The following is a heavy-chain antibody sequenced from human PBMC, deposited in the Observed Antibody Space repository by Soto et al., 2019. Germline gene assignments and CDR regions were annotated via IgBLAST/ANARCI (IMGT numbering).Heavy chain of an antibody. CDR1: GFTFSSYA. V-gene: IGHV3-23*01. J-gene: IGHJ4*02. CDR2: ISGSGGST. D-gene: IGHD2-21*02. Sequence: EVQLLESGGGLVQPGGSLRLSCAASGFTFSSYAMSRVRQAPGKGLEWVSAISGSGGSTYYADSVKGRFTISRDNSKNTLYLQMNSLRAEDTAVYYCAKDSGPPGTPYCGGDCYLDYWGQGTLVTVSS. CDR3: AKDSGPPGTPYCGGDCYLDY.